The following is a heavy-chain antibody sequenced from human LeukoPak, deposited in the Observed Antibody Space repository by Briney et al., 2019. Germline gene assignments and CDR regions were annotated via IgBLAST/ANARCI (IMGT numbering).Heavy chain of an antibody. CDR2: ISSSSSYT. CDR1: GFTFSDYY. D-gene: IGHD3-10*01. CDR3: ARGVHYYGSGSYYSPFDY. J-gene: IGHJ4*02. V-gene: IGHV3-11*05. Sequence: GGSLRLSCAASGFTFSDYYMSWIRQAPGKGLEWVSYISSSSSYTNYADSVKGRFTISRDNAKNSLYLQMNSLRAEGTAVYYCARGVHYYGSGSYYSPFDYWGQGTLVTVSS.